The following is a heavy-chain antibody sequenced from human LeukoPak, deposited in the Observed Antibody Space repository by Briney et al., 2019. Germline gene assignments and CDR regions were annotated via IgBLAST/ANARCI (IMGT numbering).Heavy chain of an antibody. V-gene: IGHV3-7*03. D-gene: IGHD3-3*01. Sequence: GGSLRLSCAASGFTFSTYWMNWVRQAPGKGLEWVANIKQDGSEKYYVDSVKGRFTLSSDSAKSSLYLQMNSLRAEDTAVYYCARAEWSNWYFDLWGRGTLVTVSS. CDR3: ARAEWSNWYFDL. CDR2: IKQDGSEK. CDR1: GFTFSTYW. J-gene: IGHJ2*01.